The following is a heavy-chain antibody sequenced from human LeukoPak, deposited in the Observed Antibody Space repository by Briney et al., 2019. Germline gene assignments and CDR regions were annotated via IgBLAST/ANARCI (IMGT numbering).Heavy chain of an antibody. CDR2: IYHSGST. V-gene: IGHV4-4*02. D-gene: IGHD6-13*01. J-gene: IGHJ6*02. Sequence: SETLSLTCAVSGGSISSSNWWSWVRQPPGKGLEWIGEIYHSGSTNYNPSLKSRVTISVDKSKNQFSLKLSSVTAADTAVYYCAREGIAAAEGGMDVWGQGTTVTVSS. CDR1: GGSISSSNW. CDR3: AREGIAAAEGGMDV.